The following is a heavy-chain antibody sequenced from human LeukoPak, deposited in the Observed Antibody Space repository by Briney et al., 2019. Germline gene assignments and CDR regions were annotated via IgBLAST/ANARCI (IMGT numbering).Heavy chain of an antibody. CDR1: GYTFSSYG. V-gene: IGHV1-18*01. Sequence: ASVKVSCKASGYTFSSYGISWVRQAPGQGLEWMGWISAYNGNTNYAPKLQGRVTMTTDTSTSTAYMELRSLRSDDTAVYYCARAPYDSSGYYYGFRSWYFDLWGRGTLVTVSS. CDR2: ISAYNGNT. J-gene: IGHJ2*01. D-gene: IGHD3-22*01. CDR3: ARAPYDSSGYYYGFRSWYFDL.